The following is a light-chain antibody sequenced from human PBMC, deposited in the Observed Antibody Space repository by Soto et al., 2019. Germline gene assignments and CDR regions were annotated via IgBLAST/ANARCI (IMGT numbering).Light chain of an antibody. V-gene: IGKV3-11*01. CDR2: DGS. CDR3: QQFSSYPLT. Sequence: EIRLTKSPATLSLTTGERATLSCRASQRVSSYLAWYQQRPGQAPRLLIYDGSSRATGIPARFSGSGFGTDFTLTIASLEPEDFAVYYCQQFSSYPLTFGGVTKVDIK. CDR1: QRVSSY. J-gene: IGKJ4*02.